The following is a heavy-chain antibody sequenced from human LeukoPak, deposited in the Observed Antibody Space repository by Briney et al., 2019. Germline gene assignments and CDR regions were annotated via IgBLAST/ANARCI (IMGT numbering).Heavy chain of an antibody. D-gene: IGHD3-16*01. Sequence: GGSLRLSCSASGFTFSTFAMHWVRQAPGKRLEYVSGIRNNGDSTYYSDSVKARLTISRDNSKNTLFLQMASLRAEDTAVYYCVKTMMTFGGVIRTDAFDIWGQGTMVIVSS. CDR3: VKTMMTFGGVIRTDAFDI. J-gene: IGHJ3*02. V-gene: IGHV3-64D*06. CDR2: IRNNGDST. CDR1: GFTFSTFA.